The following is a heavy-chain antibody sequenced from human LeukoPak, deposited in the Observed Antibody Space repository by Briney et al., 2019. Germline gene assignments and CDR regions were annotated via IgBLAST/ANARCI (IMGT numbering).Heavy chain of an antibody. V-gene: IGHV4-39*02. J-gene: IGHJ4*02. CDR2: VYYGRSP. D-gene: IGHD6-25*01. Sequence: PSQTLSLTCTVSGGSISSGGYYWSWIRQPPGKGLEWIGSVYYGRSPYFNPSLESRATISVDTSKNHFSLKMSSVTAADTAVYYCARSSGTGTFSYWAQGTLVTVSS. CDR1: GGSISSGGYY. CDR3: ARSSGTGTFSY.